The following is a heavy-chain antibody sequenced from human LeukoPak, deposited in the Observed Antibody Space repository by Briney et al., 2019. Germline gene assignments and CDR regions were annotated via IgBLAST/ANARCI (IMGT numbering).Heavy chain of an antibody. CDR2: IYHSGST. CDR1: GGSVSSGIYY. D-gene: IGHD5-18*01. V-gene: IGHV4-61*01. Sequence: SETLSLTCTVSGGSVSSGIYYWSWIRQPPGKGLEWIGYIYHSGSTYYNPSLKSRVTMFVDTSKNQFSLKLNSVTAADTAVYFCASRPVQLWSDHWGQGTLVTVSS. CDR3: ASRPVQLWSDH. J-gene: IGHJ4*02.